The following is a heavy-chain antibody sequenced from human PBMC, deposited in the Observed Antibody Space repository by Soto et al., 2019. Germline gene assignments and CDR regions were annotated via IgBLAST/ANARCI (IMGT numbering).Heavy chain of an antibody. D-gene: IGHD3-22*01. CDR3: AMGMYYYDRCYFDY. V-gene: IGHV1-69*01. CDR2: IIPIFGTA. CDR1: GGTFSSYA. J-gene: IGHJ4*02. Sequence: QVQLVQSGAEVKKPGSSVKVSCKASGGTFSSYAISWVRQAPGQGLEWMGGIIPIFGTANYAQKFQGRVTITADESTSTAYMGLSSLRSEEPAVYYCAMGMYYYDRCYFDYSGQGTLVTVSS.